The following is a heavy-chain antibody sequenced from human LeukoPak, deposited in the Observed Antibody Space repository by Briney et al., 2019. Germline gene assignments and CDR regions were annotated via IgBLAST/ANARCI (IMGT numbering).Heavy chain of an antibody. CDR2: IYSGGST. CDR1: GFTVSSNY. D-gene: IGHD4-17*01. J-gene: IGHJ6*03. V-gene: IGHV3-53*01. CDR3: ARDVATVYYYYMDV. Sequence: GGSLRLSCAASGFTVSSNYMSWVRQAPGKGLEWVSVIYSGGSTYYADSVKGRFTISRDNSKNTLYLQMNSVRAEDTAVYYCARDVATVYYYYMDVWGKGTTVTVSS.